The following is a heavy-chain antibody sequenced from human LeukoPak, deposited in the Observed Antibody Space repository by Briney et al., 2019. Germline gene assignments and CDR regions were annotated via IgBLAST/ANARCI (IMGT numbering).Heavy chain of an antibody. J-gene: IGHJ3*02. CDR3: QYYDSSRAFDI. CDR2: IVPIFGTA. V-gene: IGHV1-69*13. CDR1: GGTFSSYA. D-gene: IGHD3-22*01. Sequence: ASVKVSCKASGGTFSSYAISWVRQAPGQGLEWMGGIVPIFGTANYAQKFQGRVTITADESTSTAYMELSSLRSEDTAVYYCQYYDSSRAFDIWGQGTMVTVSS.